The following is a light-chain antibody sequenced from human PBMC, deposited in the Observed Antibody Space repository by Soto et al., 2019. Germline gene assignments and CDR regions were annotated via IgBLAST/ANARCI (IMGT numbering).Light chain of an antibody. Sequence: QSVLTQPASVSGSPGQSITISCTGTRSDIGAYNFVSWYQQHPGTAPKLMLYDVNIRPSGVSSRFSGSKSGNTASLTISGLQAEDEADYYCTSWTASTTMIFGGGIEVIVL. J-gene: IGLJ2*01. CDR2: DVN. CDR3: TSWTASTTMI. CDR1: RSDIGAYNF. V-gene: IGLV2-14*03.